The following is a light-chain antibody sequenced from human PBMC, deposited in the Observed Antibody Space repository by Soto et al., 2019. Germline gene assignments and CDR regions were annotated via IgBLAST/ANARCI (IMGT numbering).Light chain of an antibody. J-gene: IGKJ1*01. CDR3: HHYGTSWT. CDR1: QSVTSSF. V-gene: IGKV3-20*01. Sequence: EIVLTPSPGTLSLSPGERATLSCRASQSVTSSFLAWYQQKPGQAPRLLISGASSRATGIPDRFSGSGSGTDFTLTISRLEPEDFAVYHCHHYGTSWTFGQGTKVDIK. CDR2: GAS.